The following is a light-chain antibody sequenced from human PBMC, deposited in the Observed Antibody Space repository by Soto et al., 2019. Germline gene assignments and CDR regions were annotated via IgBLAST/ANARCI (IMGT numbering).Light chain of an antibody. CDR1: QNVSTSY. Sequence: DIELMLSPVRLSLSPGERATLCCGATQNVSTSYLARFQHNPALAPRLLVYDAFSMAPGMPDSFSGSGSGTDFTLTISILERADFAVYYCQQYGSSPIPFGLGTRLAVK. CDR2: DAF. V-gene: IGKV3D-20*01. CDR3: QQYGSSPIP. J-gene: IGKJ5*01.